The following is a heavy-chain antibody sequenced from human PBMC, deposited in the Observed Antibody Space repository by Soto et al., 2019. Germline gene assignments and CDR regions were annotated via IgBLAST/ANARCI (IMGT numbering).Heavy chain of an antibody. CDR2: IWYDGSNK. CDR3: ARTNYDFWSGYYENWFDP. V-gene: IGHV3-33*01. Sequence: QVQLVESGGGVVQPGRSLRLSCAASGFTFSSYGMHWVPQAPGKGLEWVAGIWYDGSNKYYADSVKGRFTISRDNSKNTLYLQMNSLRAEDTAVYYCARTNYDFWSGYYENWFDPWGQGTLVTVSS. CDR1: GFTFSSYG. D-gene: IGHD3-3*01. J-gene: IGHJ5*02.